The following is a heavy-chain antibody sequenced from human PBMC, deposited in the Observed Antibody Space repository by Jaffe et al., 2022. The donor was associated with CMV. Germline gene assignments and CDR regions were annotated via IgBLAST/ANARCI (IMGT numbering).Heavy chain of an antibody. J-gene: IGHJ4*02. V-gene: IGHV3-33*01. CDR2: IWYDGSNK. Sequence: QVQLVESGGGVVQPGRSLRLSCAASGFTFSSYGMHWVRQAPGKGLEWVAVIWYDGSNKYYADSVKGRFTISRDNSKNTLYLQMNSLRAEDTAVYYCASAYYYDSSGYYWLDYWGQGTLVTVSS. CDR1: GFTFSSYG. CDR3: ASAYYYDSSGYYWLDY. D-gene: IGHD3-22*01.